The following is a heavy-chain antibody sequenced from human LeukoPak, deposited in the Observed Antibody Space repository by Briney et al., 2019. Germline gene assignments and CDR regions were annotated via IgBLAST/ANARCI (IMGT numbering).Heavy chain of an antibody. CDR2: IWYDGSNK. CDR3: ARARGVGYSSSRGNWFDP. D-gene: IGHD6-13*01. CDR1: GFTFSSYG. J-gene: IGHJ5*02. V-gene: IGHV3-33*01. Sequence: GGSLRLSCAASGFTFSSYGMHWVRQAPGKGLEWVAVIWYDGSNKYYADSVKGRFTISRDNSKNTLYLQMNGLRAEDTAVYYCARARGVGYSSSRGNWFDPWGQGTLVTVSS.